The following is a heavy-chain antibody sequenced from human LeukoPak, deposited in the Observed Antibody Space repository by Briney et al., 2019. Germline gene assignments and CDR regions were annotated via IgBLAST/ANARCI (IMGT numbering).Heavy chain of an antibody. D-gene: IGHD3-22*01. Sequence: PGGSLRLSCAASGFTFSSYGMHWVRQAPGKGLEWVAFIRYDGSNRYYADSVKGRFTISRDNSKNTLYLQMNSLRAEDTAVYYCAKDFAAIFYDSSGYYSDYWGQGTLVTVSS. CDR3: AKDFAAIFYDSSGYYSDY. CDR2: IRYDGSNR. CDR1: GFTFSSYG. V-gene: IGHV3-30*02. J-gene: IGHJ4*02.